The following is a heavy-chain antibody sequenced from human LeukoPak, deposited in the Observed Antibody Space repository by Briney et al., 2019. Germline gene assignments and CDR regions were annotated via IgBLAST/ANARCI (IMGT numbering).Heavy chain of an antibody. CDR2: ISYDGSNK. CDR3: ARAMWCRPIAVAGLGY. CDR1: GFTFSSYA. V-gene: IGHV3-30-3*01. Sequence: PGGSPRLSCAASGFTFSSYAMHWVRQAPGKGLEWVAVISYDGSNKYYADSVKGRFTISRDNSKNTLYLQMNSLRAEDTAVYYCARAMWCRPIAVAGLGYWGQGTLVTVSS. J-gene: IGHJ4*02. D-gene: IGHD6-19*01.